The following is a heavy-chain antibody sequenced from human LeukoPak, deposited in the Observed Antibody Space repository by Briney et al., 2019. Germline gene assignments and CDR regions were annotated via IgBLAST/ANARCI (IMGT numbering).Heavy chain of an antibody. Sequence: GGSLRLSCAASGFTVSSNYMSWVRQAPGKGLEWVSVIYSGGSTYYADSVKGRFTISRDNSKNTLYLQMNSLRAEDTAVYYCARDQTPMDSGIYGFDYWGQGTLVTVSS. CDR3: ARDQTPMDSGIYGFDY. V-gene: IGHV3-66*01. CDR2: IYSGGST. J-gene: IGHJ4*02. D-gene: IGHD1-26*01. CDR1: GFTVSSNY.